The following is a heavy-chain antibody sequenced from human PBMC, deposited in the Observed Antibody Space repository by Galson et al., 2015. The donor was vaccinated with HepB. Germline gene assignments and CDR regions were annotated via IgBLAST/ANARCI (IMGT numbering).Heavy chain of an antibody. D-gene: IGHD3-16*02. V-gene: IGHV4-30-2*01. CDR2: IYHSGST. CDR1: GGSIGSGGYS. CDR3: ARALGGSYFYGMDV. J-gene: IGHJ6*02. Sequence: TLSLTCAVSGGSIGSGGYSWSWIRQPPGKALEWIGYIYHSGSTYYNPSLKSRVTISVDTSKNQFSLRVSSVTAADTAMYYCARALGGSYFYGMDVWGQGALVTVSS.